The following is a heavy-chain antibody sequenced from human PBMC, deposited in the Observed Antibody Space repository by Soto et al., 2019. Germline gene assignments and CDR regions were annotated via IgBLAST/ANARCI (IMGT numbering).Heavy chain of an antibody. CDR1: GGTFSSYT. CDR3: ARTPRSPLKGVGVYWFDP. V-gene: IGHV1-69*02. J-gene: IGHJ5*02. D-gene: IGHD1-26*01. CDR2: IIPILGIA. Sequence: QVQLVQSGAEVKKPGSSVKVSCKASGGTFSSYTISWVRQAPGQGLEWMGRIIPILGIANYAQKFQGRVTITADKSTSTDYMELSSLRSEDTAVYYCARTPRSPLKGVGVYWFDPWGQGTLVTVSS.